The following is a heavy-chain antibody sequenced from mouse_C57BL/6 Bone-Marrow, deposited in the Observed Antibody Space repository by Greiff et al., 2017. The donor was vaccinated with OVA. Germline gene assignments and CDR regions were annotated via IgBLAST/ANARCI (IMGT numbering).Heavy chain of an antibody. CDR1: GYTFTEYT. V-gene: IGHV1-62-2*01. D-gene: IGHD2-4*01. CDR3: ARHEEGDYDGGYAMDY. CDR2: FYPGSGSI. Sequence: QVQLKQSGAELVKPGASVKLSCKASGYTFTEYTIHWVKQRSGQGLEWIGWFYPGSGSIKYNEKFKDKATLTADKSSSTVYMERSRLTSEDSAVYFCARHEEGDYDGGYAMDYWGQGTSVTVSS. J-gene: IGHJ4*01.